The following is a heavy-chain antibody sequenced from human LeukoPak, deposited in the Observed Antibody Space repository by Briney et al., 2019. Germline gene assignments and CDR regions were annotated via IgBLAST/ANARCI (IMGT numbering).Heavy chain of an antibody. CDR3: ARGSPYCSGGSCYSGWFDP. CDR1: GFTFSSYW. J-gene: IGHJ5*02. D-gene: IGHD2-15*01. V-gene: IGHV3-74*01. Sequence: GGSLRLSCAASGFTFSSYWMHWVRQDPGKGLVWVSRIKSDGSITSYADSVKGRFTISRDNAKNTLYLQMNSLRAEDTAVYYCARGSPYCSGGSCYSGWFDPWGQGTLVTVSS. CDR2: IKSDGSIT.